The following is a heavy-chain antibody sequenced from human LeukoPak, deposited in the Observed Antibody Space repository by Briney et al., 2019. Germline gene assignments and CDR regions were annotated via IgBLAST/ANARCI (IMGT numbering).Heavy chain of an antibody. V-gene: IGHV3-23*01. CDR1: GFTFSSYA. D-gene: IGHD6-19*01. CDR2: ISGSGGST. Sequence: GGSLRLSCAASGFTFSSYAMSWVRQAPGKGLEWVSAISGSGGSTYYADSVKGRFTISRDNAKNSLYLQMNSLRAEDTAVYYCARWQWLVPDYYYYGMDVWGQGTTVTVSS. J-gene: IGHJ6*02. CDR3: ARWQWLVPDYYYYGMDV.